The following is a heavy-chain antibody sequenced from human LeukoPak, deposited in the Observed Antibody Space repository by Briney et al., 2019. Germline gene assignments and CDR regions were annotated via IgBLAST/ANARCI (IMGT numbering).Heavy chain of an antibody. J-gene: IGHJ6*03. Sequence: SETLSLTCTVSGVSINGHYWSWIRQPPGKGLEWIGFIYDNEIPNYKSSLHSPLTMTVDTSKNHVSLKLNSVTAADTAVYYCARVLQNYYHLDVWGEGTTVTVSS. V-gene: IGHV4-59*11. CDR1: GVSINGHY. D-gene: IGHD3-3*01. CDR2: IYDNEIP. CDR3: ARVLQNYYHLDV.